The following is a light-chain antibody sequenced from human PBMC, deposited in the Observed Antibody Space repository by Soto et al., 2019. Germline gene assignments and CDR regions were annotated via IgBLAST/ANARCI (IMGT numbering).Light chain of an antibody. CDR2: EVT. J-gene: IGLJ1*01. CDR1: SSDVGGYNY. Sequence: QSALTQPASVSGSPGQSITISCTGTSSDVGGYNYVSWYQQHQGKVPKLLISEVTNRPSGISNRFSGSKSGNTASLTISGLQAEDEADYYCSSYTTTFTQVFGTGTKLTVL. CDR3: SSYTTTFTQV. V-gene: IGLV2-14*01.